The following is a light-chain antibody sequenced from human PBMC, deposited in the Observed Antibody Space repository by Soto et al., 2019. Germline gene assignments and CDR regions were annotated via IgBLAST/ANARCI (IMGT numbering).Light chain of an antibody. CDR3: SSYTSSTTVV. Sequence: QSVLTQPASVSGSPGQSITISCTGTSSDVGGYNRVSWYQQPPGTAPKLMIYEVSNRPSGVPDRFSGSKSGNTASLTISGLQAEDEADYYCSSYTSSTTVVFGGGTKVTVL. CDR2: EVS. V-gene: IGLV2-18*02. J-gene: IGLJ2*01. CDR1: SSDVGGYNR.